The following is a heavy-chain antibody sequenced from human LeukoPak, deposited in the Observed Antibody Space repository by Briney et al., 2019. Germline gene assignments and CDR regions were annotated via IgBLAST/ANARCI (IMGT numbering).Heavy chain of an antibody. V-gene: IGHV3-74*01. J-gene: IGHJ5*02. D-gene: IGHD3-22*01. CDR2: ISSDGSIT. Sequence: GGSLRLSCAASGFTFSTYWMHWVRQAPGKGLVWVSRISSDGSITSYADSVKGRFTISRDNAKNTVYLQMNSLRAEDTAVYYCARVLSGSWDWFDPWGQGTLVTVSS. CDR3: ARVLSGSWDWFDP. CDR1: GFTFSTYW.